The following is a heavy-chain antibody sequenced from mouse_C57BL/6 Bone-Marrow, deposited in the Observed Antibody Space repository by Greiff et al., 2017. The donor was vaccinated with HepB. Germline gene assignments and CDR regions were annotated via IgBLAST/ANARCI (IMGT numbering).Heavy chain of an antibody. CDR3: ARGCDYGVYAMDY. Sequence: VQLQQSGAELARPGASVKMSCKASGYTFTSYTMHWVKQRPGQGLEWIGYINPSSGYTKYNQKFKDKATLTADKSSSTAYMQLSSLTSEDSAVYYCARGCDYGVYAMDYWGQGTSVTVSS. D-gene: IGHD2-13*01. J-gene: IGHJ4*01. CDR1: GYTFTSYT. CDR2: INPSSGYT. V-gene: IGHV1-4*01.